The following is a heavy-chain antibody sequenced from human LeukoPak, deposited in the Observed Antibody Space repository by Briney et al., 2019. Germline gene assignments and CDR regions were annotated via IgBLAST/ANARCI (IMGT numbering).Heavy chain of an antibody. D-gene: IGHD3-3*01. CDR3: ARVITRNYYTYYYGMDV. CDR2: INHSGST. J-gene: IGHJ6*02. Sequence: PSETLSLTCAVYGGSFSGYYWSWIRQPPGKGPEWIGEINHSGSTNYNPSLKSRVTISVDTSKNQFSLKLSSVTAADTAVYYCARVITRNYYTYYYGMDVWGQGTTVTVSS. V-gene: IGHV4-34*01. CDR1: GGSFSGYY.